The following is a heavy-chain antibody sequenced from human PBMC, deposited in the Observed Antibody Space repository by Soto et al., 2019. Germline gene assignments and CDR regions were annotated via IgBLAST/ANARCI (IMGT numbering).Heavy chain of an antibody. CDR2: IYYSGST. CDR3: ARRYGGNFDY. Sequence: QVQLQESGPGLVKPSETLSLTCTVSGGSISSYYWSWIRHPPGKGLEFIGYIYYSGSTNYNPSLKSRVTISVDTSKNQCSLTLSSVTAADTAVYYCARRYGGNFDYWGQGTLLTVSS. CDR1: GGSISSYY. J-gene: IGHJ4*02. D-gene: IGHD3-16*01. V-gene: IGHV4-59*01.